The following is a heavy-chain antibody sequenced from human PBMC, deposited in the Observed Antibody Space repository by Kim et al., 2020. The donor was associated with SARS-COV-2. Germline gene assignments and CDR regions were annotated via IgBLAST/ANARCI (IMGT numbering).Heavy chain of an antibody. J-gene: IGHJ4*02. CDR3: ARASATPLGEFDY. Sequence: GGSLRLSCAASGFTFSSYEMNWVRQAPGKGLEWVSYISSSGSTIYYADSVKGRFTISRDNAKNSLYLQMNSLRAEDTAVYYCARASATPLGEFDYWGQGTLVTVSS. V-gene: IGHV3-48*03. D-gene: IGHD3-16*01. CDR1: GFTFSSYE. CDR2: ISSSGSTI.